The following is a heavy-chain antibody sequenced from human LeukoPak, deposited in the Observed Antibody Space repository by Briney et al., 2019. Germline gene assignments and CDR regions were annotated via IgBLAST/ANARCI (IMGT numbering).Heavy chain of an antibody. V-gene: IGHV4-59*01. D-gene: IGHD1-1*01. J-gene: IGHJ6*03. Sequence: ETLSLTCTVSGGSISSYYWSWIRQPPGKGLEWIGYVDHTGSTNFNPSLNGRVSISRDTTKNLFSLRLRSVTAADTAVYFCARGRVSSSTWYSTYYYYFYMDVWGKGTTVTVSS. CDR3: ARGRVSSSTWYSTYYYYFYMDV. CDR1: GGSISSYY. CDR2: VDHTGST.